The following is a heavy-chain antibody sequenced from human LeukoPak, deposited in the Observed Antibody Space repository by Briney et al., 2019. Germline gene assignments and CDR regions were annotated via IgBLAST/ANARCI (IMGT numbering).Heavy chain of an antibody. V-gene: IGHV4-34*01. Sequence: SETLSLTCAVYGGSFSGYYWSWIRQPPGKGLEWIGEINHSGSTNYNPSLKSRDTISVDTSKNQFSLKLSSVTAADTAVYYCARGGYSYGLTFRRFDYWGQGTLVTVSS. D-gene: IGHD5-18*01. CDR1: GGSFSGYY. CDR3: ARGGYSYGLTFRRFDY. J-gene: IGHJ4*01. CDR2: INHSGST.